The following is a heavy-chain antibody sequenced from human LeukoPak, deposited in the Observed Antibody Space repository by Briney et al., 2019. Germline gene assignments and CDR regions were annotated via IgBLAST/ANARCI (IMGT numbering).Heavy chain of an antibody. J-gene: IGHJ5*02. CDR2: INHSGST. D-gene: IGHD4-17*01. V-gene: IGHV4-34*01. CDR1: GGSFSGYY. Sequence: PSETLSLTCAVYGGSFSGYYWRWIRQPPGKGLEWIGEINHSGSTNYNPSLKSRVTISVDTSKNQFSLKLSSVTAADTAVYYCARARGTVRGSWFDPWGQGTLVTVSS. CDR3: ARARGTVRGSWFDP.